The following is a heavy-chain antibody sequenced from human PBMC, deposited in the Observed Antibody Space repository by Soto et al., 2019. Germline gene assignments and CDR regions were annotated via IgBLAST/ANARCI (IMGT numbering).Heavy chain of an antibody. V-gene: IGHV4-4*02. Sequence: KTSETLSLTCAVSGGSISSSNWWSWVRQPPGKGLEWIGEIYHSGSTNYNPSLKSRVTISVDKSKNQFSLKLSSVTAADTAVYYCARFSPTHSFGFDYYGTDFWGQGTTVTVSS. CDR2: IYHSGST. J-gene: IGHJ6*02. CDR3: ARFSPTHSFGFDYYGTDF. CDR1: GGSISSSNW. D-gene: IGHD3-3*01.